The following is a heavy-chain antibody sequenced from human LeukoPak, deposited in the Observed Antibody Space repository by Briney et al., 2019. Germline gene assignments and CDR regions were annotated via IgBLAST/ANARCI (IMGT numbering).Heavy chain of an antibody. Sequence: PGGSLRLSCAASGFTFSNAWMTWVRQAPGKGLEWVGRIKRKSEGETTDYAAPVKGRFTISRDDSKDTLYLQMNSLKIEDTAVYYCATENFGAWGYWGQGTLVTVSS. D-gene: IGHD1-26*01. CDR1: GFTFSNAW. J-gene: IGHJ4*02. V-gene: IGHV3-15*01. CDR2: IKRKSEGETT. CDR3: ATENFGAWGY.